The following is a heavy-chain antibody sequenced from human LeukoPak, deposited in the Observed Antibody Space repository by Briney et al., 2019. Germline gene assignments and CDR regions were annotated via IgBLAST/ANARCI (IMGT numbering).Heavy chain of an antibody. J-gene: IGHJ4*02. CDR3: VKDGRGWLVDY. CDR2: ISYDGSNK. V-gene: IGHV3-30*18. CDR1: GFTFSSYG. D-gene: IGHD6-19*01. Sequence: PGGSLRLSCAASGFTFSSYGMHWVRQAPGKGLEWVAVISYDGSNKYYADSVKGRFTISRDNSKNTLHLQMTSLRTEDTAVYYCVKDGRGWLVDYWGQGTLVTVSS.